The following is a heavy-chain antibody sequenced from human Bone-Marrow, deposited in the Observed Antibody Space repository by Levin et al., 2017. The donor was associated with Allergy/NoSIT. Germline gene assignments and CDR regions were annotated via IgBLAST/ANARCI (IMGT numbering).Heavy chain of an antibody. CDR3: ARVDSSAWRRPPYVDF. V-gene: IGHV4-34*01. D-gene: IGHD3-22*01. CDR1: GGSLSGYV. J-gene: IGHJ4*02. CDR2: VNHGGST. Sequence: PGGSLRLSCAVHGGSLSGYVWSWIRQPPGRGLEWLGEVNHGGSTNYKPSLENRVTISVDTSKNHFSLELASLTAADTAIYYCARVDSSAWRRPPYVDFWGQGILVTVSS.